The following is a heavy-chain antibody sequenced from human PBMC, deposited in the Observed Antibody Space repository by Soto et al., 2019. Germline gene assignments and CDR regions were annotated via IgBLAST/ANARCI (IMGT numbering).Heavy chain of an antibody. V-gene: IGHV3-43*01. J-gene: IGHJ4*02. CDR1: GFTFDDYT. D-gene: IGHD4-17*01. CDR2: ISWDGGST. CDR3: AKDNNARGDYDDGTGYFDY. Sequence: GGSLRLSCAASGFTFDDYTMHWVRQAPGKGLEWVSLISWDGGSTYYADSVKGRFTISRDNSKNSLYLQMNSLRTEDTALYYCAKDNNARGDYDDGTGYFDYWGQGTLVTVSS.